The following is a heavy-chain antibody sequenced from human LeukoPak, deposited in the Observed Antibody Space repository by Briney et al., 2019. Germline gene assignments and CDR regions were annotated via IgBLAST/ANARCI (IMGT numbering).Heavy chain of an antibody. D-gene: IGHD2-2*02. CDR2: FDPEAGEI. V-gene: IGHV1-24*01. CDR3: AYCSGISCYIGDAFDI. J-gene: IGHJ3*02. Sequence: GASVKVSCKVSGYTLTELSMHWVRQAPGKGLEWMGGFDPEAGEILYAQKFQGRVTMTDDTSTDTAYMELSSLRSEDTALYYCAYCSGISCYIGDAFDIWGQGTMVTVSS. CDR1: GYTLTELS.